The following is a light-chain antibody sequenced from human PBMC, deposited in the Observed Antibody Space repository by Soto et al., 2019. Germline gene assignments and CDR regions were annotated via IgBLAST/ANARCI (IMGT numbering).Light chain of an antibody. J-gene: IGKJ2*01. Sequence: EIVLTQSPGTLYLSPGERATLSCRASQSVSGFFLSWYQQKRGQAPRVLIYGASSRATGIPDRFSGTGSGTVFTLSISRLEPEDFAVYYCQHSGNSRYTFGQGTKLEIK. CDR3: QHSGNSRYT. V-gene: IGKV3-20*01. CDR2: GAS. CDR1: QSVSGFF.